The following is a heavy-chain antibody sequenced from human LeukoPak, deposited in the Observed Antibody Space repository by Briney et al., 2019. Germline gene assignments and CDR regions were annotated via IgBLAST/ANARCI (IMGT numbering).Heavy chain of an antibody. CDR1: GGSISSGGYY. Sequence: PSETLSLTCTVSGGSISSGGYYWSWVRQHPGKGLGWIGYIYDSGSTYYNPSLKSRVTISVDTSKNQFSLKLSSVTAADTAVYYCARVGSSSPIYYYYYMDVWGKGTTVTVSS. CDR3: ARVGSSSPIYYYYYMDV. CDR2: IYDSGST. J-gene: IGHJ6*03. D-gene: IGHD6-6*01. V-gene: IGHV4-31*03.